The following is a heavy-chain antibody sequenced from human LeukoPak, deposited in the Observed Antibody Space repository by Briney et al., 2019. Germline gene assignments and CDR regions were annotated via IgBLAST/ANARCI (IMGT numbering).Heavy chain of an antibody. CDR3: ARDNYGDGALDY. V-gene: IGHV4-34*01. CDR2: INHSGST. J-gene: IGHJ4*02. CDR1: GGSFSGYY. Sequence: PSETLSLTCAVYGGSFSGYYWSWIRQPPGKGLEWIGEINHSGSTNYNPSLKSRVTISVDTSKNQFSLKLSSVTAADTAVYYCARDNYGDGALDYWGQGTLVTVSS. D-gene: IGHD4-17*01.